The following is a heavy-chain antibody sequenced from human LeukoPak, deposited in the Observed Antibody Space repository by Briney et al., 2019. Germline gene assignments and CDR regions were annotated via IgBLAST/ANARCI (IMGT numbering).Heavy chain of an antibody. V-gene: IGHV1-2*04. CDR2: INPNRGGT. J-gene: IGHJ4*02. D-gene: IGHD5-18*01. Sequence: ASVEVSCKASGYTFTGYYMHWVRQAPGQGLEWMGWINPNRGGTNYAQKVQGWGTMTRDTSISTAYMDLSRLRSDDTDVYYCARAPGYSYGSSFDYWGQGTLVTVSS. CDR3: ARAPGYSYGSSFDY. CDR1: GYTFTGYY.